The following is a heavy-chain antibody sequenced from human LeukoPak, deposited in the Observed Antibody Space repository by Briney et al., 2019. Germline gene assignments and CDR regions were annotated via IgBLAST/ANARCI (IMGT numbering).Heavy chain of an antibody. CDR3: ARAPPSAAGYYYGLDV. Sequence: SETLSLTCAVYGGSFSTYYWSWIRQPPGKGLEWIGYIYYSGSTNYNPSPKSRGTISVDTSQTQFSLKLTSVPAADTAEYYCARAPPSAAGYYYGLDVWGQGTTVTVSS. CDR2: IYYSGST. V-gene: IGHV4-59*01. CDR1: GGSFSTYY. J-gene: IGHJ6*02. D-gene: IGHD6-25*01.